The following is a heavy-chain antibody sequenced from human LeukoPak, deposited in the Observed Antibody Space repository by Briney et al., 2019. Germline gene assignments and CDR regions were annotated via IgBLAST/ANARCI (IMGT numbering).Heavy chain of an antibody. D-gene: IGHD2-15*01. CDR2: ISGGRST. Sequence: GGSLRLSCAASGFSFSSYAMSWVRQAPGKGLEWVSSISGGRSTYYGDSVKGRFTISKDNPKNTLYLQMNSLRVEDTAVYYCAKGELLGWGQGTLVTVSS. CDR3: AKGELLG. J-gene: IGHJ4*02. V-gene: IGHV3-23*01. CDR1: GFSFSSYA.